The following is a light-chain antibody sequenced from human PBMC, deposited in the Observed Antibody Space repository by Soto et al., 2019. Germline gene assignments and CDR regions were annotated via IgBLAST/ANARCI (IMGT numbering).Light chain of an antibody. CDR3: SSYAGSNNLYV. Sequence: QSVLNQPPSASGSPGQSVTISCTGTSSDVGGYNYVSWYQQHPGKAPIVLIYEVSKRPSGVPDRFSGSKSGNTASLTVSGLQAEDEADYYCSSYAGSNNLYVFGTGTKVTV. CDR2: EVS. V-gene: IGLV2-8*01. J-gene: IGLJ1*01. CDR1: SSDVGGYNY.